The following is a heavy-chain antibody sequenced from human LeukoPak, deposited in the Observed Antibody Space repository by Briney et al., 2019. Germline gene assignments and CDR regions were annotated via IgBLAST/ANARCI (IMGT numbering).Heavy chain of an antibody. CDR2: ISSSGSTI. J-gene: IGHJ4*02. CDR1: GFTFSSYE. CDR3: ARGRGDDDNFLGHGAYFDY. D-gene: IGHD5-24*01. V-gene: IGHV3-48*03. Sequence: GGSLRLSCAASGFTFSSYEMNRVRQAPGKGLEWVSYISSSGSTIYYADSVKGRFTISRDNAKNSLYLQMNSLRAEDTAVYYCARGRGDDDNFLGHGAYFDYWGQGTLVTVSS.